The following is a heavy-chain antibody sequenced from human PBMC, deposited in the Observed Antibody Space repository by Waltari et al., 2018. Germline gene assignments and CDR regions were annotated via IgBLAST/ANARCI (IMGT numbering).Heavy chain of an antibody. CDR2: VNHDGTHT. CDR1: GFSFGDYW. Sequence: DVQLVESGGGIGQPGGSLRLSCVASGFSFGDYWMHWVRQDPEKGLVWVAHVNHDGTHTTYADSVKGRFTVSRDNAKNTVYLQMNSLRADDTAVYFCARDTPGDGIDYWGQGTLVTVSS. CDR3: ARDTPGDGIDY. J-gene: IGHJ4*02. V-gene: IGHV3-74*01. D-gene: IGHD7-27*01.